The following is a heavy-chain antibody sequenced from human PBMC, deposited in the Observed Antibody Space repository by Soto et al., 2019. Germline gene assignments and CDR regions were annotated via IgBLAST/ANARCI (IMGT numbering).Heavy chain of an antibody. CDR1: GFTFSSYS. V-gene: IGHV3-21*01. Sequence: PGGSLRLSCAASGFTFSSYSMNWVRQAPGKGLEWVSSISSSSSYIYYADSVKGRFTISRDNAKNSLYLQMNSLRAEDTAVYYCARGKSPGGNSDISGYWGQGTLVTVSS. CDR3: ARGKSPGGNSDISGY. CDR2: ISSSSSYI. J-gene: IGHJ4*02. D-gene: IGHD2-21*02.